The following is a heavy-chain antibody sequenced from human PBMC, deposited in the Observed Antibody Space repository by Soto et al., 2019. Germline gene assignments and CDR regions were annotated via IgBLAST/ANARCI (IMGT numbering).Heavy chain of an antibody. CDR1: GYTXSSYY. Sequence: SXKVSCKASGYTXSSYYSDWVRQAPGQGLEWMGWINPNSGGTNYAQKFQGRVTITRDTSISTAYMDLSRLRSYDTAVYYCASMDIVARVYYDYWGQGTLVTSP. CDR3: ASMDIVARVYYDY. J-gene: IGHJ4*02. D-gene: IGHD5-12*01. CDR2: INPNSGGT. V-gene: IGHV1-2*02.